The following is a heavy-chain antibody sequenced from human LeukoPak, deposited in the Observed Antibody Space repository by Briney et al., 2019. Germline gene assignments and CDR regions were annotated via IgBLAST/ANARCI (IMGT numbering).Heavy chain of an antibody. Sequence: GGSLRLSCAASGFTFSSSAMSWVRQAPGKGLEWVAAISDTGRLSYCADSVNGRFTISRDNSKNTLSLQMNSLRAADTAVYYCAKGGLRDGYSYAPWGQGTLITVSS. CDR2: ISDTGRLS. V-gene: IGHV3-23*01. CDR3: AKGGLRDGYSYAP. CDR1: GFTFSSSA. D-gene: IGHD5-24*01. J-gene: IGHJ5*02.